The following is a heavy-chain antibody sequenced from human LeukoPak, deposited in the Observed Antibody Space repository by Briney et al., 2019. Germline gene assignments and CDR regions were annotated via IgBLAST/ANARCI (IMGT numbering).Heavy chain of an antibody. CDR3: ASEGYCSSTSCYTDY. CDR2: IWYDGSNK. Sequence: GRSLRLSCAASGFTFSSYGMHWVRQAPGKGLEWVAVIWYDGSNKYYADSVKGRFTISRDNSKNTLYLQMNSLRAEDTAVYYCASEGYCSSTSCYTDYWGQGTLVTVSS. CDR1: GFTFSSYG. D-gene: IGHD2-2*02. J-gene: IGHJ4*02. V-gene: IGHV3-33*01.